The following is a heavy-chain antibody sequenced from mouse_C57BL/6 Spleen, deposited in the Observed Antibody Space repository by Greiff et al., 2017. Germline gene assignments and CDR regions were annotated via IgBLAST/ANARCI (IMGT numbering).Heavy chain of an antibody. J-gene: IGHJ2*01. Sequence: VQLQQSGAELVRPGASVTLSCKASGYTFTDYEMHWVKQTPVHGLEWIGAIDPETGGTAYNQKFKGKAILTADKSSSTAYMELRSLTSEDSAVYYCTNYYGRVCDYWGQGTTLTVSS. CDR1: GYTFTDYE. CDR2: IDPETGGT. V-gene: IGHV1-15*01. CDR3: TNYYGRVCDY. D-gene: IGHD1-1*01.